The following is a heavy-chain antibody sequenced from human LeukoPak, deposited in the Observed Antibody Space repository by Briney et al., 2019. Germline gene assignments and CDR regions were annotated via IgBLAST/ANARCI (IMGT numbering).Heavy chain of an antibody. CDR3: ARQTLGAFDI. CDR1: GFTVSTNY. Sequence: GGSLRLSCAASGFTVSTNYMTWVRQAPGKGLEWVSVTDSGGGTYYADSVKGRFTISRDSSKNTLFLQMNSLRAEDTAAYYCARQTLGAFDIWGQGTLVTVSS. CDR2: TDSGGGT. J-gene: IGHJ3*02. V-gene: IGHV3-66*04.